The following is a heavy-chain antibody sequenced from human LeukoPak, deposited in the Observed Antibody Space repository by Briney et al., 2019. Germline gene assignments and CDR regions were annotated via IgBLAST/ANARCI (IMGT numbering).Heavy chain of an antibody. V-gene: IGHV4-59*01. CDR3: ARDWVAAAGNNYYYYGMDV. CDR1: GGSISSYY. J-gene: IGHJ6*02. D-gene: IGHD6-13*01. Sequence: SETLSLTCTVSGGSISSYYWSWIRQPPGKGLECIGYIYYSGSTNYNPSLKSRASMSIDTSKNQFSLKLSSVTAADTGVYYCARDWVAAAGNNYYYYGMDVWGQGTTVTVSS. CDR2: IYYSGST.